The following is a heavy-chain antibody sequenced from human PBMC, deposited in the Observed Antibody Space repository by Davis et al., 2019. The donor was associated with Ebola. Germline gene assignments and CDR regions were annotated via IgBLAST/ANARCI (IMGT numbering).Heavy chain of an antibody. CDR1: GFTFSDYY. Sequence: GGSLRLSCAASGFTFSDYYMSWVRQAPGKGLEWVANIKQDGSEKYYVDSVKGRFTISRDNAKNSLYLQMNSLRAEDTAVYYCARDSERFLEWLFDAFDIWGQGTMVTVSS. CDR2: IKQDGSEK. CDR3: ARDSERFLEWLFDAFDI. V-gene: IGHV3-7*01. J-gene: IGHJ3*02. D-gene: IGHD3-3*01.